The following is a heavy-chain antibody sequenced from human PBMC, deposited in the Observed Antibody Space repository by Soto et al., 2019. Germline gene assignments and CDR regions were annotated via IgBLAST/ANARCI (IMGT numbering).Heavy chain of an antibody. J-gene: IGHJ6*02. CDR3: ARAGIAVAGTPPYYYYGMDV. V-gene: IGHV6-1*01. D-gene: IGHD6-19*01. CDR1: GDSVSSNSAA. CDR2: TYYRSKWYN. Sequence: SQTLSLTCAISGDSVSSNSAAWNWIRQSPSRGLEWLGRTYYRSKWYNDYAVSVKSRITINPDTSKNQFSLQLNSVTPEDTAVYYCARAGIAVAGTPPYYYYGMDVWRQGTTVTVSS.